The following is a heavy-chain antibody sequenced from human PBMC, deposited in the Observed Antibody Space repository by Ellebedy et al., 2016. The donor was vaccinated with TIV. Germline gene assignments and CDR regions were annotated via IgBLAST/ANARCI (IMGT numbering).Heavy chain of an antibody. CDR1: GFTVRSSS. V-gene: IGHV3-66*01. CDR3: ARVDSSGWSSYYFDF. J-gene: IGHJ4*02. Sequence: PGGSLRLSCAASGFTVRSSSMTWVRQAAGKGLEWVSVIYSGGSTSYADSVKGRFTISRVISKNTLYLQMNSLRVEDTAVYYCARVDSSGWSSYYFDFWGQGTLVTVSS. D-gene: IGHD6-19*01. CDR2: IYSGGST.